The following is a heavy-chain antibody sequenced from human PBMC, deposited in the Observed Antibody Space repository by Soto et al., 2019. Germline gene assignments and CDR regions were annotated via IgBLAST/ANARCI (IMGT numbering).Heavy chain of an antibody. CDR1: GFTFSSYS. D-gene: IGHD4-17*01. CDR2: IAFDGSNK. J-gene: IGHJ6*02. V-gene: IGHV3-30*18. Sequence: QVQLVESGGGLVQPGRSLRLSCAASGFTFSSYSMHWVRQAPGKGLEWVSVIAFDGSNKYSADSVKGRFTISRDNSKNRVYLQMKRLRAEDTAVSYCAKGFRGGDYVIYYGMDGWCQGSTVTVSS. CDR3: AKGFRGGDYVIYYGMDG.